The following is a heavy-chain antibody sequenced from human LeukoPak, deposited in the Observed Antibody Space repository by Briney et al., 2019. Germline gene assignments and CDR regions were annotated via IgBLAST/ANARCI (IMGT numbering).Heavy chain of an antibody. CDR1: SGSITNYY. CDR2: IYSSGST. V-gene: IGHV4-4*07. D-gene: IGHD3-22*01. CDR3: ARQAYDSGYDAFDI. Sequence: SETLSLTCTVSSGSITNYYWSWIRQPAGQGLEWIGRIYSSGSTNYNPSLKSRFTLSVDTSKNRFSLKLNSVTAADTAVYYCARQAYDSGYDAFDIWGQGTMVTVAS. J-gene: IGHJ3*02.